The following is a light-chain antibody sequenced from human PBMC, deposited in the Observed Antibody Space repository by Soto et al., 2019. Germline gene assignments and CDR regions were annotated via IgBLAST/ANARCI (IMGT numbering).Light chain of an antibody. CDR3: QQYGGSPPAYT. V-gene: IGKV3-20*01. CDR1: QSVDRNY. CDR2: ATS. Sequence: EVVLTQSPGPLSLSPGERATLSCRASQSVDRNYLSWFQHKRGQPHRVLVFATSSRAAGTPVRFSGSGSGTNFTLTITRVEPEDFGVYYCQQYGGSPPAYTFGLGTKLEI. J-gene: IGKJ2*01.